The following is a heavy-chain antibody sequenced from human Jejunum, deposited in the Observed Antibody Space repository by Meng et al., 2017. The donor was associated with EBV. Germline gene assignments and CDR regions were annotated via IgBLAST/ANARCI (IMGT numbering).Heavy chain of an antibody. CDR3: VRVWNYYGSGSYYPA. CDR2: IYNSGSP. Sequence: QLQLQESGPGLVKPSETLPITCTAPGGSINNSNYYWGWIRQPPGKGLEWVGNIYNSGSPKYNPSLKSRVTISVDASKNQFSLKLSSVTAADTAVYYCVRVWNYYGSGSYYPAWGKGTLVTVSS. CDR1: GGSINNSNYY. J-gene: IGHJ5*02. V-gene: IGHV4-39*07. D-gene: IGHD3-10*01.